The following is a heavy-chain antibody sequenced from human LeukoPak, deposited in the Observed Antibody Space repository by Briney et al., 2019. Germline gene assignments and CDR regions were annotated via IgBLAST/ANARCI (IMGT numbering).Heavy chain of an antibody. CDR3: ARAPIHSHGSGGQYLGDY. D-gene: IGHD3-10*01. CDR1: RGSISGYY. J-gene: IGHJ4*02. Sequence: KPSETLSLTCTVYRGSISGYYWTWIRQPAGKGLEWIGRIYHTGTTNSNPSLRSRVTMSVNTSKNQFSLKLTSVTAADTAVYYCARAPIHSHGSGGQYLGDYRGEGGLVTV. V-gene: IGHV4-4*07. CDR2: IYHTGTT.